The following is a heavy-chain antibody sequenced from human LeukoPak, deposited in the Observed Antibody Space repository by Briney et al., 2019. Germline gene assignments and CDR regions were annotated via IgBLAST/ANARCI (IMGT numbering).Heavy chain of an antibody. V-gene: IGHV3-30*04. CDR1: GFTFSSYA. J-gene: IGHJ4*02. Sequence: GGSLRLSCAASGFTFSSYAMHWVRQAPGKGLEWVAVISYDGSNKYYADSVKGRFTISRDNSKNTLYLQMNSLRAEDTAVYYCARDGSSWYYFDYWGQGTLVTVSS. CDR2: ISYDGSNK. D-gene: IGHD6-13*01. CDR3: ARDGSSWYYFDY.